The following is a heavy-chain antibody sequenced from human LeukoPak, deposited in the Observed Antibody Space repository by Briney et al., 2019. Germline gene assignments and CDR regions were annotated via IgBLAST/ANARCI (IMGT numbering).Heavy chain of an antibody. CDR3: ARDRYRLVPYDAFDI. D-gene: IGHD1-1*01. CDR2: IKQDGSEK. Sequence: GGSLRLSCAASGFTFSSYWMSWVRQAPGKGLEWEANIKQDGSEKYYVDSVKGRFTISRDNAKNSLYLQMNSLRAEDTAVYYCARDRYRLVPYDAFDIWGQGTMVTVSS. V-gene: IGHV3-7*01. CDR1: GFTFSSYW. J-gene: IGHJ3*02.